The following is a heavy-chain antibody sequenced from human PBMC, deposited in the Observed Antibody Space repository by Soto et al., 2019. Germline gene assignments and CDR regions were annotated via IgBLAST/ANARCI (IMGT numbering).Heavy chain of an antibody. CDR3: AKDTGSGRGYPHY. CDR2: ISNDGTNP. J-gene: IGHJ4*02. Sequence: GGSLRLSCGAAGFTFSDYGMHWVRQAPGKGPEWVTVISNDGTNPYSAESVRGRSTISRDNSKSTLYLQMNSLRPEDTAVYFCAKDTGSGRGYPHYWGQGTLATLSS. V-gene: IGHV3-30*18. D-gene: IGHD3-16*02. CDR1: GFTFSDYG.